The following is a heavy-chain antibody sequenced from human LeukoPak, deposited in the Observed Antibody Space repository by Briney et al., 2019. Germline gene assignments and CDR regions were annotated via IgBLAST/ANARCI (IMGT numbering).Heavy chain of an antibody. D-gene: IGHD3-22*01. CDR2: IKQDGSEK. V-gene: IGHV3-7*01. CDR3: ASSRYDSSGYYGIIGY. CDR1: GFTFSSYW. J-gene: IGHJ4*02. Sequence: GGSLRLSCAASGFTFSSYWMSWVRQAPGKGLEWVANIKQDGSEKYYVDSVKGRFTISRDNAKNSLYLQMNSLRAEDAALYYCASSRYDSSGYYGIIGYWGQGTLVTVSS.